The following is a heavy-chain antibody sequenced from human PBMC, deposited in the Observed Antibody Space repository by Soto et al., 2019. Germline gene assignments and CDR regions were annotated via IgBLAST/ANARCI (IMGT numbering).Heavy chain of an antibody. CDR1: GGTFSSYT. CDR2: IIPILGIA. J-gene: IGHJ4*02. Sequence: SLKVSCKASGGTFSSYTISWVRQAPGQGLEWMGRIIPILGIANYAQKFQGRVTITADKSTSTAYMELSSLRSEDTAAYYCARGLAVAGIDYWGQGTLVTVSS. CDR3: ARGLAVAGIDY. V-gene: IGHV1-69*02. D-gene: IGHD6-19*01.